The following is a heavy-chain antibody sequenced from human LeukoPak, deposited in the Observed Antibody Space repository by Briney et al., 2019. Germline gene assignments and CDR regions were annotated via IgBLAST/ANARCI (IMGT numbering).Heavy chain of an antibody. Sequence: GGSLRLSCAASGFTFSSYAMHWVRQAPGKGLEWVSVIYSGGSTDYADSVTGRFTISIDNSKNTLYLQMNSLRAEDTAVYYCARGPSETKHCGGDCYSEFDYWGQGTLVTVSS. D-gene: IGHD2-21*02. CDR2: IYSGGST. J-gene: IGHJ4*02. CDR1: GFTFSSYA. V-gene: IGHV3-53*01. CDR3: ARGPSETKHCGGDCYSEFDY.